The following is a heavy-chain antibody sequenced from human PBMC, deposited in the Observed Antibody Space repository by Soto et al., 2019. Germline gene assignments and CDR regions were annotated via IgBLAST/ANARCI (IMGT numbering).Heavy chain of an antibody. V-gene: IGHV1-69*01. J-gene: IGHJ4*02. CDR3: ARDPPSKV. Sequence: QVQLMQSGAEVKKPGSSVKVSCKLSGGTFASSAISWVRQAPGQGLEWMGGIIPALGPANYAQKFRDRVTISADESTTTVYMEMSNVTSEDTAVFFCARDPPSKVGGQGTLVTVSS. CDR2: IIPALGPA. CDR1: GGTFASSA.